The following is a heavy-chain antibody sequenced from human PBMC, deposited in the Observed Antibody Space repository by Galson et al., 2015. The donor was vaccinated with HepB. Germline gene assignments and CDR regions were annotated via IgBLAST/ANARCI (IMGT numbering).Heavy chain of an antibody. J-gene: IGHJ4*02. CDR2: ISYDGSNK. CDR1: GFTFSSYG. D-gene: IGHD4-17*01. CDR3: ANPSDTVRALHN. V-gene: IGHV3-30*18. Sequence: CAASGFTFSSYGMHWVRQAPGKGLEWVAVISYDGSNKYYADSVKGRFTISRDNSKNTLYLQMNSLRAEDTAVYYCANPSDTVRALHNWGQGTLVTVSS.